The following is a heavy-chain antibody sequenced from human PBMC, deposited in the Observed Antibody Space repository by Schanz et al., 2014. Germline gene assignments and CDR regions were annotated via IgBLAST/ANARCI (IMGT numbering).Heavy chain of an antibody. Sequence: QVQLVQSGSELKKPGASVKVSCKASGYTFTRSGISWVRQAPGQGLEWMGWINPNSGDRNYAQKFQGRVTMTRDTSSSTVYMQLSSLTSDDTAIYYCARVTTGYDSWGQGTLVTVSS. J-gene: IGHJ4*02. V-gene: IGHV1-2*02. CDR3: ARVTTGYDS. CDR1: GYTFTRSG. D-gene: IGHD5-12*01. CDR2: INPNSGDR.